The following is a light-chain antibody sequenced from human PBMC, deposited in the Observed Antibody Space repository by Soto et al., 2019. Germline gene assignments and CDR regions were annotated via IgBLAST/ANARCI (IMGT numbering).Light chain of an antibody. CDR2: GAS. J-gene: IGKJ1*01. CDR1: QTVNSN. CDR3: QQRSNWPPWT. Sequence: EIVMTQSPATLSVSPGESATLSCRASQTVNSNLAWYQQKPGQAPRLLIYGASTRATGIPARFSGSGSGTEFTLTISSLQSEDFAVYYCQQRSNWPPWTFGQGTKVDIK. V-gene: IGKV3-15*01.